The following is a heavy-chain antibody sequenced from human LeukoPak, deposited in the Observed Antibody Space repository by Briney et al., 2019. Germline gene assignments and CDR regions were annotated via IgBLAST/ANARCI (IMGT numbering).Heavy chain of an antibody. CDR1: GFTFSSYS. D-gene: IGHD5-24*01. CDR2: ISSSSSYI. J-gene: IGHJ4*02. V-gene: IGHV3-21*01. Sequence: GGSLRLSCAASGFTFSSYSMNWVRQAPGKGLEWVSSISSSSSYIYYADSVKGRFTISRDNAKNSLYLQMNSLRAEDTAVYYCARETVPDGYKSGSLDYWGQGTLVTVSS. CDR3: ARETVPDGYKSGSLDY.